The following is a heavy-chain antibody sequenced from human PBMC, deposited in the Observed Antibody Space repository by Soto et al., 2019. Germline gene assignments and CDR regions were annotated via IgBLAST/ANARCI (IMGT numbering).Heavy chain of an antibody. Sequence: XESLTISCKSSGYSVSSYWIALVRLMPGKGLEWMGSIYPDDSDTKYSPSFQGQVTISADKSISAAYLQWSSLKASDTAIYYCARNSLTGYYNYYYSMDVWGQGTTVTVSS. V-gene: IGHV5-51*01. CDR2: IYPDDSDT. J-gene: IGHJ6*02. CDR3: ARNSLTGYYNYYYSMDV. CDR1: GYSVSSYW. D-gene: IGHD3-9*01.